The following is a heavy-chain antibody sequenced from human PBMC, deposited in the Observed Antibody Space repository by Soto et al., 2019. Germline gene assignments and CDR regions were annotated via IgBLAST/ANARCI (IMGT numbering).Heavy chain of an antibody. D-gene: IGHD6-13*01. V-gene: IGHV3-11*06. CDR2: ISSSNSYT. CDR1: GFTFSDYY. CDR3: ARDGQQLPLEAFDI. J-gene: IGHJ3*02. Sequence: GGSLRLSCAASGFTFSDYYMSWIRQAPGKGLEWVSYISSSNSYTNYADSVKGRFTIPRDNAKNSLYLQMNSLRAEDTAVYYCARDGQQLPLEAFDIWGQGTMVTVSS.